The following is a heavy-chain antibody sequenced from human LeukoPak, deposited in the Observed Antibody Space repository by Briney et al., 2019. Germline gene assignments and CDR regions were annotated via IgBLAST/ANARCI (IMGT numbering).Heavy chain of an antibody. CDR3: ASFGNLLLF. CDR1: GYTLNDYY. Sequence: ASVKVSCKTCGYTLNDYYIQWVRQAPGQGLEWMGWINSNSGDTNYAQKFQGRVTMTRDTSINTVYMELSRLRSDDTAVYYCASFGNLLLFSGQESPLTVSS. D-gene: IGHD3-10*01. V-gene: IGHV1-2*02. J-gene: IGHJ6*02. CDR2: INSNSGDT.